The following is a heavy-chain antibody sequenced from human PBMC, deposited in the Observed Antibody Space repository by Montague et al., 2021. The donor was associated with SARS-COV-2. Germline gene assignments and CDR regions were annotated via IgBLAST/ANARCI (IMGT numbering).Heavy chain of an antibody. CDR1: GGSISSGGYY. CDR3: ARTYYDILTGYYNFDY. D-gene: IGHD3-9*01. V-gene: IGHV4-31*03. Sequence: TLSLTCTVSGGSISSGGYYWSWIRQHPGKGLEWIGYIYYSGSTYYNPSLKSRVTISVDTSKNQFSLKLSSVTAADTAVYYCARTYYDILTGYYNFDYWGQGTLVTVSS. CDR2: IYYSGST. J-gene: IGHJ4*02.